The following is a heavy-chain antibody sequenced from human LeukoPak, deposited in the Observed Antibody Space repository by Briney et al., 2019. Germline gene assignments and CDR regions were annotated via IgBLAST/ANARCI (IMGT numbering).Heavy chain of an antibody. CDR3: ARFNSGSYQHYFDY. J-gene: IGHJ4*02. CDR2: IYYSVST. V-gene: IGHV4-39*07. D-gene: IGHD1-26*01. Sequence: SETLSLTCTVSGGSISSSSYYWGWIRQPPGKGLECIGSIYYSVSTYYNPSLKSRVTISIDTSKNQFSLKLSSVTAADTAVYYCARFNSGSYQHYFDYWGQGTLVTVSS. CDR1: GGSISSSSYY.